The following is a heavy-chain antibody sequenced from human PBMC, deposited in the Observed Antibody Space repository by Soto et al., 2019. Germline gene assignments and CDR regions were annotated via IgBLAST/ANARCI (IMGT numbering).Heavy chain of an antibody. Sequence: PGESLKISCKGSGYSFTSYWIGWVRQMPGKGLECMGIIYPGDSDTRYSPSFQGQVTISADKSISTAYLQWSSLKASDTAMYYCASSYYYDSSGYYRGYWYFDLWGRGTLVTVSS. CDR1: GYSFTSYW. D-gene: IGHD3-22*01. J-gene: IGHJ2*01. V-gene: IGHV5-51*01. CDR2: IYPGDSDT. CDR3: ASSYYYDSSGYYRGYWYFDL.